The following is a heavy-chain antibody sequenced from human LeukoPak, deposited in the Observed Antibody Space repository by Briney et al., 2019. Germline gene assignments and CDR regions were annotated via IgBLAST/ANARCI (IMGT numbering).Heavy chain of an antibody. CDR3: ARAQHRVPFDY. Sequence: KPSETLSLTCAVYGESFSGYYWSWIRQPPGKGLEWIGYIYYSGSTNYNPSLKSRVTISVDTSKTQFSLKLSAVTAADTAVYYCARAQHRVPFDYWGQGTLVTVSS. CDR1: GESFSGYY. J-gene: IGHJ4*02. CDR2: IYYSGST. V-gene: IGHV4-59*01. D-gene: IGHD1-14*01.